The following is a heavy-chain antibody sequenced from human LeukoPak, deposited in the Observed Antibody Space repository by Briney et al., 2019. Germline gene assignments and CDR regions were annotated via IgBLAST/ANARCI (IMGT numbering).Heavy chain of an antibody. D-gene: IGHD3-22*01. CDR3: ATDFYDST. CDR2: IRSNSDGGTI. CDR1: GFTFSSYT. J-gene: IGHJ5*02. V-gene: IGHV3-15*07. Sequence: PGGSLRLSCAASGFTFSSYTMNWVRQAPGKGLEWVGRIRSNSDGGTIDYAALVKGRFTLSRDDSKTTLYLQMNSLQTEDTAVYYCATDFYDSTWGQGTLVTVSS.